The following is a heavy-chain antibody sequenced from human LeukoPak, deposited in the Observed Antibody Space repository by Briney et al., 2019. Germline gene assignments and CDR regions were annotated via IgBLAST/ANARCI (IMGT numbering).Heavy chain of an antibody. CDR3: ARDLESVYYDILTGYQTYYYYGMDV. Sequence: SETLSLTCAVYGGSFSGYYWSWIRQPPGKGLEWIGEINHSGSTNYNPSLKSRVTISVDTSKNQFSLKLSSVTAADTAVYYCARDLESVYYDILTGYQTYYYYGMDVWGKGTTVTVSS. V-gene: IGHV4-34*01. J-gene: IGHJ6*04. CDR1: GGSFSGYY. CDR2: INHSGST. D-gene: IGHD3-9*01.